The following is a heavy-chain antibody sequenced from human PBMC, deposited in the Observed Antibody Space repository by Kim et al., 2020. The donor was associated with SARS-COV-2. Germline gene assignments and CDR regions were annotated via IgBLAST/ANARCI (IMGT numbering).Heavy chain of an antibody. V-gene: IGHV3-48*02. Sequence: GGSLRLSCAASGFTFSSYSMNWVRQAPGKGLEWVSYISSSSSTIYYADSVKGRFTISRDNAKNSLYLQMNSLRDEDTAVYYCARDGRGYSYGYSGDYWGQGTLVTVSS. CDR1: GFTFSSYS. J-gene: IGHJ4*02. CDR2: ISSSSSTI. CDR3: ARDGRGYSYGYSGDY. D-gene: IGHD5-18*01.